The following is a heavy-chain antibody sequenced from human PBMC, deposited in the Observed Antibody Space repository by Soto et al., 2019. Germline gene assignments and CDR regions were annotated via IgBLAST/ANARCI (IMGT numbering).Heavy chain of an antibody. V-gene: IGHV3-21*01. CDR1: GFTFSSYS. CDR2: ISSSSSYI. Sequence: EVQLVESGGGLVKPGGSLRLSCAASGFTFSSYSMNWVRQAPGKGLEWVSSISSSSSYIYYADSVKGRFTISRDNAKNSLYLQMNSLRAEDTAVYYCARVGSGSYSQAYYFDYWGQGTLVTVSS. D-gene: IGHD1-26*01. CDR3: ARVGSGSYSQAYYFDY. J-gene: IGHJ4*02.